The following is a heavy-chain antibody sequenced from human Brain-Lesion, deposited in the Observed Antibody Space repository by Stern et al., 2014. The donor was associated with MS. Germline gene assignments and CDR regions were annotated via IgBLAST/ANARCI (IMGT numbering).Heavy chain of an antibody. D-gene: IGHD1-26*01. V-gene: IGHV1-24*01. Sequence: DPLVESGAEVKKPGASVKVSCKVSGYTLTELSMHWVRPAPRKGLEWMGGFDPEDGETIYAQKFQGRVTMTEDTSTDTAYMELSSLRSEDTAVYYCATLSPGAGGNYYRHFDYWGQGTLVTVSS. J-gene: IGHJ4*02. CDR3: ATLSPGAGGNYYRHFDY. CDR2: FDPEDGET. CDR1: GYTLTELS.